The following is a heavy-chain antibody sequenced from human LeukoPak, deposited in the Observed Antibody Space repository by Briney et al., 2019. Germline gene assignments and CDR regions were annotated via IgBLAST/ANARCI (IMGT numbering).Heavy chain of an antibody. CDR2: IYPGASDT. CDR3: ARRAYCGGDCFIDY. Sequence: GEPLKISCQGSGYSFTSYWIGWVRQMPGKALEWMGIIYPGASDTRYSPSFQGQVTISADKSISTAYLQWSSLKASDTAMYYCARRAYCGGDCFIDYWGQGTLVTVSS. J-gene: IGHJ4*02. CDR1: GYSFTSYW. D-gene: IGHD2-21*02. V-gene: IGHV5-51*01.